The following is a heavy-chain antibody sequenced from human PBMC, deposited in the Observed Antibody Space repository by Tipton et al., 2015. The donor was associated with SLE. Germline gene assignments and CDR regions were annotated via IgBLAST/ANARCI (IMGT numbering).Heavy chain of an antibody. Sequence: TLSLTCTVSGGSINTNNYYWGWIRQPAGKGLEWIGRIYTTGTTKCNPSLKSRVTMSVDTSKNQFSLKLNSVTAADTAIYYCARVASIEEAYFDYWGQGTLVTVSS. CDR3: ARVASIEEAYFDY. CDR1: GGSINTNNYY. J-gene: IGHJ4*02. CDR2: IYTTGTT. D-gene: IGHD6-19*01. V-gene: IGHV4-61*02.